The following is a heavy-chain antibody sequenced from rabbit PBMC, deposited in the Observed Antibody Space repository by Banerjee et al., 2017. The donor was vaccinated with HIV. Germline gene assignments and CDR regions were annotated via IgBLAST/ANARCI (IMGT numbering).Heavy chain of an antibody. CDR2: INTSSGNT. CDR3: ARGTSHVNYFKL. V-gene: IGHV1S45*01. CDR1: GFSFSNKYV. J-gene: IGHJ4*01. Sequence: QEQLVEYGGDLVKPGASLTLTCKASGFSFSNKYVMCWVRQAPGKGLEWIACINTSSGNTVYASWAKGRFTISKTSSTTVTLQMTSLTAADTATYFCARGTSHVNYFKLWGPGTLVTVS. D-gene: IGHD1-1*01.